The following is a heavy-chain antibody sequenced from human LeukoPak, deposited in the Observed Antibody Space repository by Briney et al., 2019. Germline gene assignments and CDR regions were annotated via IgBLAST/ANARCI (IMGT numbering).Heavy chain of an antibody. CDR1: GGSLSSYY. CDR3: ARDPIFGVVISGYYYYGMDV. V-gene: IGHV4-4*07. CDR2: IYTSGST. D-gene: IGHD3-3*01. J-gene: IGHJ6*02. Sequence: PSETLSLTCTVSGGSLSSYYWSWIRQPAGKGLEWIGRIYTSGSTNYNPSLKSRVTMSVDTSKNQFSLKLSSVTAADTAVYYCARDPIFGVVISGYYYYGMDVWGQGTTVTVSS.